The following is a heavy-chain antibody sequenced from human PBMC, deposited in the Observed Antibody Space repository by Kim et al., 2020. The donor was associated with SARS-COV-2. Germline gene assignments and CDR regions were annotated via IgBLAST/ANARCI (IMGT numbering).Heavy chain of an antibody. D-gene: IGHD3-10*01. V-gene: IGHV3-23*01. CDR2: VSGGGDST. Sequence: GGSLRLSCAASGFIFTNYVINWVRQAPGTGLEWVSGVSGGGDSTYYADSVKGRFTISRDNSKNTAYMQMKNLRAEDTAVYYCAKGRWLRESPFDYWGQGTLVTVSS. CDR3: AKGRWLRESPFDY. J-gene: IGHJ4*02. CDR1: GFIFTNYV.